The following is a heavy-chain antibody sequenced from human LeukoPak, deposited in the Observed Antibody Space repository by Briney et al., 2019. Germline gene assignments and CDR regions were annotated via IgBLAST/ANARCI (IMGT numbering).Heavy chain of an antibody. J-gene: IGHJ4*02. CDR2: IKQDGSEK. CDR3: ARSSSSWYWVPDY. D-gene: IGHD6-13*01. V-gene: IGHV3-7*01. CDR1: GFTFSSYW. Sequence: GGSLRLSCAASGFTFSSYWMSWVRQAPGKGLEWVANIKQDGSEKYYVDSVKGRFTISRDNAKNSLYLQMNSLRAEDTAVYYCARSSSSWYWVPDYWGQGTLVTVSS.